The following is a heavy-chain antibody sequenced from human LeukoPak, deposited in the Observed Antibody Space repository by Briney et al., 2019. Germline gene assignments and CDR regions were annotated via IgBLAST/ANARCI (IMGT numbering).Heavy chain of an antibody. CDR2: ISYDGSNK. CDR3: ARDRSLDY. V-gene: IGHV3-30*01. J-gene: IGHJ4*02. CDR1: GFTFSSYA. Sequence: GGSLRLSCAASGFTFSSYAMHWVRQAPGKGLEWVAVISYDGSNKYYADSVKGRFTISRDNSKNTLYLQMNSLRAEDTAVYYCARDRSLDYWGQGTLVTVSS.